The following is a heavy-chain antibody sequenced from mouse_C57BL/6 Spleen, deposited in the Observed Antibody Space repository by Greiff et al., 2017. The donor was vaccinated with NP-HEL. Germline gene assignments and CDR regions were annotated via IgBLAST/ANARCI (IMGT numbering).Heavy chain of an antibody. CDR2: IHPNSGSP. CDR1: GYTFTSYW. CDR3: ARTEDYYGSSYN. D-gene: IGHD1-1*01. J-gene: IGHJ2*01. Sequence: VQLQQSGAELVKPGASVTLSCKASGYTFTSYWMHWVKQRPGQGLEWIGLIHPNSGSPNYNEKFKSKATLTVDKASSTSYMQLSSLTSEDSAVYYCARTEDYYGSSYNWGQGTTLTVSS. V-gene: IGHV1-64*01.